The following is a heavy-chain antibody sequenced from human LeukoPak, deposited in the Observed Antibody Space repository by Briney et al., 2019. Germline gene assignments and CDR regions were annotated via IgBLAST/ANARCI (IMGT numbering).Heavy chain of an antibody. D-gene: IGHD3-10*01. CDR2: TYCRSKWYN. Sequence: SQTLSLTCAISGDSVSSNSAAWNWIRQSPSRGLEWLGRTYCRSKWYNDYAVSVKSRITINPDTSKNQFSLQLNSVTPEDTAVYYCARDAGTMVRGVIITVNWFDPWGQGTLVTVSS. CDR1: GDSVSSNSAA. V-gene: IGHV6-1*01. J-gene: IGHJ5*02. CDR3: ARDAGTMVRGVIITVNWFDP.